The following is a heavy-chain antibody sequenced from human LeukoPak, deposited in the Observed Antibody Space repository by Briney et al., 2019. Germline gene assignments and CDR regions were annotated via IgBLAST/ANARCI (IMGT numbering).Heavy chain of an antibody. CDR1: GFTFSSYT. D-gene: IGHD6-25*01. CDR3: ARFAAGGSYYYYMDV. Sequence: HSGGSLRLSCAASGFTFSSYTMNWVHQPPGKGLEWVSNIGTSSTTIYYADSVKGRSTISRDNAKNSLYLQMNSLRADDTAVYYCARFAAGGSYYYYMDVWGKGTTVTVSS. CDR2: IGTSSTTI. V-gene: IGHV3-48*01. J-gene: IGHJ6*03.